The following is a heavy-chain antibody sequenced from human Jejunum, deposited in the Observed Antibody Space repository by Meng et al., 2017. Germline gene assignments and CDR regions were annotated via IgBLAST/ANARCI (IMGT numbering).Heavy chain of an antibody. CDR3: ARGNEYSNYGADF. J-gene: IGHJ4*02. D-gene: IGHD4-11*01. Sequence: QVKLQQWGAGRLKPSETLSLTCAVYGGSISDYYWTWIRQPPGKGLECIGEINDSGSTNYNPSLKSRVTISVDTSKSQFYLRVSSVTAADTAVYYCARGNEYSNYGADFWGQGTLVTVSS. V-gene: IGHV4-34*01. CDR2: INDSGST. CDR1: GGSISDYY.